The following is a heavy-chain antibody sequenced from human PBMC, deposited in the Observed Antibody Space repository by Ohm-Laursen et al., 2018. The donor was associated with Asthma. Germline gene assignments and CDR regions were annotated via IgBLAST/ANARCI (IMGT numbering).Heavy chain of an antibody. CDR2: IYYSGST. V-gene: IGHV4-39*07. J-gene: IGHJ3*02. CDR1: GGSISGSSYY. CDR3: ARDMIGPGAFDI. Sequence: SQTLSLTCIVSGGSISGSSYYWGWIRQPPGKGLEWIGSIYYSGSTYYNPSLKSRVTISVDTSKNQFSLKLSSVTAADTAVYYCARDMIGPGAFDIWGQGTMVTVSS. D-gene: IGHD3-22*01.